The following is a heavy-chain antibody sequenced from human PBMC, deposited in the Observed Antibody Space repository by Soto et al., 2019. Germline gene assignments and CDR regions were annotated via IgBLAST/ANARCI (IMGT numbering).Heavy chain of an antibody. J-gene: IGHJ4*02. Sequence: SSETLSLTCTVSGGSISSGDYYWSWIRQPPGKGLEWIGYIYYSGSTYYNPSLKSRVTISVDTSKNQFSLKLSSVTAADTAVYYCARDGRLDSSGYSPFEYWGQGTLVTVSS. CDR2: IYYSGST. CDR1: GGSISSGDYY. CDR3: ARDGRLDSSGYSPFEY. V-gene: IGHV4-30-4*01. D-gene: IGHD3-22*01.